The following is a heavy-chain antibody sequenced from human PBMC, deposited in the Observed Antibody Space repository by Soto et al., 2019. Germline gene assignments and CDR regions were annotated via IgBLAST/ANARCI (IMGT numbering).Heavy chain of an antibody. CDR2: IYYSGST. D-gene: IGHD3-22*01. J-gene: IGHJ4*02. Sequence: PLYLPCTVSWGRIIKGGNDRAWILQRPGKGLEWIGYIYYSGSTYYNPSLKSRVTISADTSKNKFSLRLNSVTAADTAVYYCARSPRIGNDGSGTRGRNIDYWGQGTLVTVSS. CDR3: ARSPRIGNDGSGTRGRNIDY. V-gene: IGHV4-31*03. CDR1: WGRIIKGGND.